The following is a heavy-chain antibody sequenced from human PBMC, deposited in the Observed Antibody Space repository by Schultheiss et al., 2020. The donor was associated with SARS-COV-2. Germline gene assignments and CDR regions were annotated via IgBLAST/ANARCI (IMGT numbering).Heavy chain of an antibody. CDR2: IDTSGST. CDR1: RGSISSGSYY. V-gene: IGHV4-61*02. Sequence: SQTLSLTCTVSRGSISSGSYYWTWIRQPAGKGLEWIGRIDTSGSTNYNPSLESRVTMSIDTSNNQFSLKLTSVTAADTAVYYCARGFWGDWFDPWGQGTLVTVSS. CDR3: ARGFWGDWFDP. D-gene: IGHD3-16*01. J-gene: IGHJ5*02.